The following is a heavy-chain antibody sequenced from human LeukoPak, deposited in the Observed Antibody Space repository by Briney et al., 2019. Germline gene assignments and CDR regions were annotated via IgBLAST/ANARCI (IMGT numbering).Heavy chain of an antibody. V-gene: IGHV3-30*18. Sequence: PGASLRLSCAASGFTFSSYGMHWVRQAPGKGLEWVAVISYDGSNKYYADSVKGRFTISRDNSKNTLYLQMNSLRAEDTAVYYCAKGIAVAGYFDYWGQGTLVTVSS. CDR3: AKGIAVAGYFDY. J-gene: IGHJ4*02. CDR2: ISYDGSNK. CDR1: GFTFSSYG. D-gene: IGHD6-19*01.